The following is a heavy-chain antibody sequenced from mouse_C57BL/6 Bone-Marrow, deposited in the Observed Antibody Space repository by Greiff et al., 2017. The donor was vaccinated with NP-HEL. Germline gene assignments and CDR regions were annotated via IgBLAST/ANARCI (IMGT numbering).Heavy chain of an antibody. CDR3: ARAGMDY. V-gene: IGHV1-69*01. CDR2: IDPSDSYT. J-gene: IGHJ4*01. Sequence: QVQLQQPGAELVMPGASVKLSCTASGYTFTSYWMHWVKQRPGQGLKWIGEIDPSDSYTNYNQKFKGKSTLTVDKSSSTAYMQLSSLTSEDAAVYYCARAGMDYWGQGTSVTVSS. CDR1: GYTFTSYW.